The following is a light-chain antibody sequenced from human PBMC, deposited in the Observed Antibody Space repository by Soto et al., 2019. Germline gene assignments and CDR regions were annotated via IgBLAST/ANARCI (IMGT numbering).Light chain of an antibody. CDR3: QVYGNSPMYT. CDR1: QSVSNSS. J-gene: IGKJ2*01. V-gene: IGKV3-20*01. Sequence: EIVLTQSPGTLSLSPGERATFSCRASQSVSNSSLAWYHQKPGQAPRLLLFAASRRATGIPDTFSGSGSGTDSTLTISRLEPEDFAVYYCQVYGNSPMYTFGQGTRLELK. CDR2: AAS.